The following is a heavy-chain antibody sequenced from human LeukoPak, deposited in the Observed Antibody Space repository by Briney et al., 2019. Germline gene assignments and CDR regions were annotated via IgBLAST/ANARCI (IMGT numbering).Heavy chain of an antibody. CDR3: ARDPPWGYYDSSGYSYFDY. V-gene: IGHV1-18*01. Sequence: GASVKVSCKASGYTFTSYGISWVRQAPGQGLEWMGWISAYNGNTNYAQKLQGRVTMTTDTSTSTAYMELRSLRSDDTAVYYCARDPPWGYYDSSGYSYFDYWGQGTLVTVSS. J-gene: IGHJ4*02. CDR2: ISAYNGNT. D-gene: IGHD3-22*01. CDR1: GYTFTSYG.